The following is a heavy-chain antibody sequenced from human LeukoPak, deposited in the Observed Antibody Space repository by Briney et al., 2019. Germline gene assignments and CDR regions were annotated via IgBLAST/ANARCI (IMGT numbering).Heavy chain of an antibody. V-gene: IGHV1-69*06. J-gene: IGHJ4*02. CDR3: ARSGRGTYYYFDL. CDR2: IIPIFGTA. CDR1: GGTFSSYA. D-gene: IGHD1-26*01. Sequence: SVKVSCKASGGTFSSYAISWVRQAPGQGLEWMGGIIPIFGTANYAQKFQGRVSMTADTSTSTAYMELRSLRSDDTAVYYCARSGRGTYYYFDLWGQGTLVTVSS.